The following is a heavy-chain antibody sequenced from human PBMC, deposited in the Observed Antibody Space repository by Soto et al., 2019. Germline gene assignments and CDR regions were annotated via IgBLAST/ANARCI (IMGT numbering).Heavy chain of an antibody. Sequence: EVQLLESGGGLVQPGGSRKISCAVSGFTFSSYAMSWVRQAPGKGLEWVSGISGTGRVTNYAESVKGRFTISRDNPKNTLSLEMKSLRAEDTAVYYCAKDVHYDIVTGIEYFDHWGQGTLVTVSS. CDR1: GFTFSSYA. V-gene: IGHV3-23*01. CDR2: ISGTGRVT. D-gene: IGHD3-9*01. J-gene: IGHJ1*01. CDR3: AKDVHYDIVTGIEYFDH.